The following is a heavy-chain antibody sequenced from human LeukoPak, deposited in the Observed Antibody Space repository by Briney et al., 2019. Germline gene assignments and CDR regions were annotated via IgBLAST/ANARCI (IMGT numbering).Heavy chain of an antibody. CDR1: GFAFSSYS. CDR3: AKGLSIYSGSRDPFDY. V-gene: IGHV3-30*18. CDR2: ISYDGSNK. J-gene: IGHJ4*02. Sequence: GGSLRLSCAASGFAFSSYSMNWVRQAPGKGLEWVAVISYDGSNKYYADSVKGRFTISRDNSKNTLYLQMNSLRAEDTAVYYCAKGLSIYSGSRDPFDYWGQGTLVTVSS. D-gene: IGHD1-26*01.